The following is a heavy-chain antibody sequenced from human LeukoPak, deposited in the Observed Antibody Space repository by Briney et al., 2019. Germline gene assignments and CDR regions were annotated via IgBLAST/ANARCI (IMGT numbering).Heavy chain of an antibody. CDR1: GFTFSSYS. J-gene: IGHJ6*02. V-gene: IGHV3-21*01. Sequence: GGSLRLSCAASGFTFSSYSMNWVRQAPGKGLEWVSSISSSSSYIYYADSVKGRFTISRDNSKNTLYLQMNSLRAEDTAVYYCARGLGYCSSTSCYYYYGMDVWGQGTTVTVSS. CDR3: ARGLGYCSSTSCYYYYGMDV. D-gene: IGHD2-2*01. CDR2: ISSSSSYI.